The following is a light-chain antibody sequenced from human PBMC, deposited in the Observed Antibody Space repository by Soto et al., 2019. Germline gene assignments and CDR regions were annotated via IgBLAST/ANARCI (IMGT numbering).Light chain of an antibody. CDR3: QQYNNWVT. J-gene: IGKJ4*01. CDR2: GAS. CDR1: QSVRSSY. V-gene: IGKV3D-15*01. Sequence: EIVLTQSPGTLSLSPGERATLSCRASQSVRSSYLAWYHQKPGQAPRLLIYGASTRATGIPARFSGSGSGTDFTLTIGSLQSEDFAVYYCQQYNNWVTFGGGTKVDIK.